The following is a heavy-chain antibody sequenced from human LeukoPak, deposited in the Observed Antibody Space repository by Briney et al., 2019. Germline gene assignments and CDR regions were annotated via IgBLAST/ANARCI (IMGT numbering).Heavy chain of an antibody. V-gene: IGHV1-46*03. D-gene: IGHD3-10*01. CDR2: INPSGGST. Sequence: GASVKVSCKASGYTFTSYYMHWVRQAPGQGLEWMGIINPSGGSTSYAQKFQGRVTMTRDTSTNTVYMELSSLRSEDTAVYYCARVFFGGDYFDYWGQGTLVTVSS. CDR3: ARVFFGGDYFDY. CDR1: GYTFTSYY. J-gene: IGHJ4*02.